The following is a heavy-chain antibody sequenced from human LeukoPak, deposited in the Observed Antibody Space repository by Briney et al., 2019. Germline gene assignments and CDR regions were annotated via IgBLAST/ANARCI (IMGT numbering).Heavy chain of an antibody. D-gene: IGHD3-16*01. CDR1: GGSISSYY. Sequence: SETLSLTCTVSGGSISSYYWSWIRQPPGKGLEWIGYIYYSGSTNYNPSLKSRVTISVDTSKNQFSLKLSSVTAADTAVYYCARWARFGESNYYHYYGMDVWGKGTTVTVSS. J-gene: IGHJ6*04. V-gene: IGHV4-59*01. CDR3: ARWARFGESNYYHYYGMDV. CDR2: IYYSGST.